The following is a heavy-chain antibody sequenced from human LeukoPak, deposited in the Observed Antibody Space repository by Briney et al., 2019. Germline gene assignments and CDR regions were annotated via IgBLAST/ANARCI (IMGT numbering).Heavy chain of an antibody. CDR1: GGSFSGYY. Sequence: SETLSLTCAVYGGSFSGYYWSWIRQPPGKGLEWIGSTYYTGNTYYNPSLKSRVTISADMSKNQFSLKLSSVIAADTAVYYCVRSGGYCTSATCHVEYFDLWGRGTLVSISS. V-gene: IGHV4-34*01. D-gene: IGHD2-2*01. CDR2: TYYTGNT. J-gene: IGHJ2*01. CDR3: VRSGGYCTSATCHVEYFDL.